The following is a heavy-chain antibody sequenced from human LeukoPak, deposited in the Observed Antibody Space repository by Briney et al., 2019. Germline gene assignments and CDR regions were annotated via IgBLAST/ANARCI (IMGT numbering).Heavy chain of an antibody. Sequence: PGGSLRLSCAASGFTFSSYAMSWVRQAPGNGLEGLSAISGSGGSTYYADSVKGRFTISRDNSKNTLYLQMNSLRAEDTAVYYCAKDLQKVATIWDYWGQGTLVTVSS. CDR1: GFTFSSYA. V-gene: IGHV3-23*01. J-gene: IGHJ4*02. CDR3: AKDLQKVATIWDY. D-gene: IGHD5-12*01. CDR2: ISGSGGST.